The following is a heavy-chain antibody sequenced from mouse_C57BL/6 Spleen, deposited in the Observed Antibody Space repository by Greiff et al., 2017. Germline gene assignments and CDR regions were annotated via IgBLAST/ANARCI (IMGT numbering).Heavy chain of an antibody. Sequence: EVQLQQSGPELVKPGASVKIPCKASGYTFTDYNMDWVKQSHGKSLEWIGDINPNNGGTIYNQKFKGKATLTVDKSSSTAYMELRSLTSEDTAVYYCARSGIYYYGSGGYFDVWGTGTTVTVSS. CDR2: INPNNGGT. V-gene: IGHV1-18*01. CDR3: ARSGIYYYGSGGYFDV. D-gene: IGHD1-1*01. CDR1: GYTFTDYN. J-gene: IGHJ1*03.